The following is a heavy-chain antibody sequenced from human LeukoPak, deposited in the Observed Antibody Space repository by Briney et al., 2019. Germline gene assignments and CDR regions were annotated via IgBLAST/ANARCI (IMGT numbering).Heavy chain of an antibody. CDR3: VRALGGYCSGGSCRNWFDP. CDR1: GYTFTSYY. Sequence: GASVKVSCKASGYTFTSYYMHWVRQAPGQGLEWMGIINPSGGSTSYAQKFQGRVTMTRDTSTSTVYMELSSLRSEDTAVYYCVRALGGYCSGGSCRNWFDPWGQGTLVTVSS. D-gene: IGHD2-15*01. J-gene: IGHJ5*02. CDR2: INPSGGST. V-gene: IGHV1-46*01.